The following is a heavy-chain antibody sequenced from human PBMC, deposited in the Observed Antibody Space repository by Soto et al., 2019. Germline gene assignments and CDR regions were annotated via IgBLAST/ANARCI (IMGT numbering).Heavy chain of an antibody. J-gene: IGHJ6*02. V-gene: IGHV5-10-1*01. CDR1: GYSFTSYW. CDR2: IDPSDSYT. Sequence: GESLKISCKGSGYSFTSYWISWVRQMPGKGLEWMGRIDPSDSYTNYSPSFQGHVTISADKSISTAYLQWSSLKASDTAMYYCARHEKPTTVKTFFRMRGVDYGMDVWGQGTTVTVSS. D-gene: IGHD4-4*01. CDR3: ARHEKPTTVKTFFRMRGVDYGMDV.